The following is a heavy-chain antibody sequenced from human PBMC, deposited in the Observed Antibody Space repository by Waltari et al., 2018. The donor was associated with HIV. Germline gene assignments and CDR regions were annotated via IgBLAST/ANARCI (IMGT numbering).Heavy chain of an antibody. CDR2: IKEDGSEK. V-gene: IGHV3-7*01. CDR1: GSTLSSDW. J-gene: IGHJ3*01. CDR3: ARSRSDACDL. Sequence: EVQLVESGGGLVQPGGSLRLSCDATGSTLSSDWMTWVRQAPGKGLDWVANIKEDGSEKWYGDSVKGRFTISRDNSKISVYLQMNSLRAEDTAVYYCARSRSDACDLWCQGTMVTVSS.